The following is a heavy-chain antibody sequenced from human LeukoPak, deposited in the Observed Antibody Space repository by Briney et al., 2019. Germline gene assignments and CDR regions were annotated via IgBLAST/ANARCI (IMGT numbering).Heavy chain of an antibody. CDR1: GCTFTDYY. V-gene: IGHV1-2*04. D-gene: IGHD3-22*01. CDR3: ASDRSYDKGPLDY. Sequence: ASVKVSCKASGCTFTDYYMHWVRQPPGQELEWMGWINPNSGDTKYAQKFQGWVTMTRDTSISTAYMELSRLTSDDTAVYYCASDRSYDKGPLDYWGQGTLVTVSS. CDR2: INPNSGDT. J-gene: IGHJ4*02.